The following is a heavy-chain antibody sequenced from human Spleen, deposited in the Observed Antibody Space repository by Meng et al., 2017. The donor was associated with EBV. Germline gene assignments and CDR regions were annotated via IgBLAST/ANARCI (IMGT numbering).Heavy chain of an antibody. CDR2: IYHDGST. D-gene: IGHD5-24*01. Sequence: QVQLQHSGPGLVKPPGTLSLTCALSGGSISNNNWWWSWVRQPPGKGLEWIGEIYHDGSTNYNPSLKSRLTISVDKSNNQFSLKLSSVTAADTAVYYCAREDGYGDYVDYWGQGTLVTVSS. CDR1: GGSISNNNW. CDR3: AREDGYGDYVDY. V-gene: IGHV4-4*03. J-gene: IGHJ4*02.